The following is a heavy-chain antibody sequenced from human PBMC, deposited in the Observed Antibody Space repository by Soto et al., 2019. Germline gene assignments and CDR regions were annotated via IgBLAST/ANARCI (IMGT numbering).Heavy chain of an antibody. CDR1: GFTFSTYS. CDR3: ARDHYGSGNYYFDY. V-gene: IGHV3-21*01. CDR2: ISSSSSYM. D-gene: IGHD3-10*01. Sequence: PGGSLSLSCAASGFTFSTYSMNWVRQAPGKGLEWVSFISSSSSYMNYADSVKGRFTISRDNAKNSLYLHMNSLRAEDTAVYYCARDHYGSGNYYFDYWGQGTLVTVSS. J-gene: IGHJ4*02.